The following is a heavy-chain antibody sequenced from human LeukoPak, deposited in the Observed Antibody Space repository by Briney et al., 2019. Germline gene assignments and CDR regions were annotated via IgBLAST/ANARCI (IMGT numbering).Heavy chain of an antibody. V-gene: IGHV3-30*04. D-gene: IGHD3-22*01. CDR2: ILHDGSNN. Sequence: GGSLRLSCAASGFTFSRYATHWVRQAPGKGLEWVSVILHDGSNNFNADSVKGRFTISRDISQNTLYLQMNSLRVEDTALYYCAREGLGYDYWGQGTPVTVS. CDR1: GFTFSRYA. CDR3: AREGLGYDY. J-gene: IGHJ4*02.